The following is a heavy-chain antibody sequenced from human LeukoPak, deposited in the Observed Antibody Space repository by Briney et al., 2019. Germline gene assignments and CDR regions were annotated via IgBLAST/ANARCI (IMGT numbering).Heavy chain of an antibody. Sequence: SETLSLTCAVYGGSFSVYYWSWIRQPLGKGLEWIGEINHSGSTNYNPSLKSRVTISVDTSKNQFSLKLSSVTAADTAVYYCARGQSGNLRPNYYDSSGYFYYWGQGTLVTVSS. CDR1: GGSFSVYY. J-gene: IGHJ4*02. D-gene: IGHD3-22*01. CDR2: INHSGST. CDR3: ARGQSGNLRPNYYDSSGYFYY. V-gene: IGHV4-34*01.